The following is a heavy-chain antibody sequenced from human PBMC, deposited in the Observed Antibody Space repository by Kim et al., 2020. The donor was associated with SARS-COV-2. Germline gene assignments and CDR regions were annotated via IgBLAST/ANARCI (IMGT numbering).Heavy chain of an antibody. D-gene: IGHD6-19*01. CDR1: GGSISSYY. CDR2: IYYSGST. V-gene: IGHV4-59*01. CDR3: ARGSGWYLGHRPWFDP. J-gene: IGHJ5*02. Sequence: SETLSLTCTVSGGSISSYYWSWIRQPPGKGLEWIGYIYYSGSTNYNPSLKSRVTISVDTSKNQFSLKLSSVTAADTAVYYCARGSGWYLGHRPWFDPWGQGTLVTVSS.